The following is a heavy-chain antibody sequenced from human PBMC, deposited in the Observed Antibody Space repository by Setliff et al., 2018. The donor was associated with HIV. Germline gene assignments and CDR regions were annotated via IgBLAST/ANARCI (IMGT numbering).Heavy chain of an antibody. V-gene: IGHV1-2*02. J-gene: IGHJ4*02. CDR3: ARTRGESYTGGRCYERFDY. CDR2: INPNSGDT. D-gene: IGHD2-15*01. CDR1: GYTFIDYY. Sequence: RASVKVSCKASGYTFIDYYIYWVRQAPGQGLEWMGWINPNSGDTDYAQKFQDRVTVTRDTSINTAYMELSRLRSDDTAVFYCARTRGESYTGGRCYERFDYWGQGTLVTVSS.